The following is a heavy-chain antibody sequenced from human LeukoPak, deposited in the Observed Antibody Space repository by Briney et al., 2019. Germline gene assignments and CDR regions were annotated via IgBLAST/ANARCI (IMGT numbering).Heavy chain of an antibody. D-gene: IGHD6-6*01. CDR3: ARVVPYLWGLTISSSKLGFDP. J-gene: IGHJ5*02. Sequence: SETLSLTCSVSGGSISSSSSYWGWIRQPPGKGLEWIGSSYYSGSIFDNPALKSRLTISVDTSKNQFSLKLSSVTAADTAVYYCARVVPYLWGLTISSSKLGFDPWGQGTLVTVSS. CDR2: SYYSGSI. CDR1: GGSISSSSSY. V-gene: IGHV4-39*07.